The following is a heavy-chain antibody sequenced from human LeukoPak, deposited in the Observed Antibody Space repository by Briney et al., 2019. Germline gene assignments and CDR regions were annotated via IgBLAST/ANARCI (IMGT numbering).Heavy chain of an antibody. CDR3: ARGCSSTSCYTGY. Sequence: EASVKVSCKASGGTFSSYAISWVRQAPGQRLEWMGRIIPILGIANYAQKFQGRVTITADKSTSTAYMELSSLRSEDTAVYYCARGCSSTSCYTGYWGQGTLVTVSS. V-gene: IGHV1-69*04. J-gene: IGHJ4*02. D-gene: IGHD2-2*02. CDR2: IIPILGIA. CDR1: GGTFSSYA.